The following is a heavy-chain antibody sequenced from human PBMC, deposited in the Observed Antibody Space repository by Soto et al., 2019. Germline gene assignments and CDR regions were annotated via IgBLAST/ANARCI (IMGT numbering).Heavy chain of an antibody. CDR1: GFSFSADGVG. V-gene: IGHV2-5*02. D-gene: IGHD3-16*01. J-gene: IGHJ3*01. Sequence: HITLKESGPTLVKPTQTLTLTCIFSGFSFSADGVGVGWIRQPPGKTLEWVALIYWDDDTRYRPSLKSRLTITKDASKNQVALTMANMDPLDTATYYCAHAFGGTSWPNDAFDVWGQGTVVTVSS. CDR3: AHAFGGTSWPNDAFDV. CDR2: IYWDDDT.